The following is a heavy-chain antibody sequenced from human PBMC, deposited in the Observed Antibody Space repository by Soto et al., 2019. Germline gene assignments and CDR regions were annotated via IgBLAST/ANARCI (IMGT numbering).Heavy chain of an antibody. J-gene: IGHJ4*02. V-gene: IGHV3-53*01. CDR3: ARRGYSFAWGY. D-gene: IGHD5-18*01. Sequence: EVQLVESGGGLIPPGGSLRLSCAASGFLVNSAYMTWVRQAPGKGLEWLSMINSDGSTLYAESVKGRFTISRDNSKNRLTLQMNSLRAEDTARYYCARRGYSFAWGYWGQGTLVIVTS. CDR2: INSDGST. CDR1: GFLVNSAY.